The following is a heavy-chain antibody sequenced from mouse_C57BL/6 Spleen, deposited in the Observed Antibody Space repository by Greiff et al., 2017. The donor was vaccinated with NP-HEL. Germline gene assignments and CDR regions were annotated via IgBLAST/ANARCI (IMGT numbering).Heavy chain of an antibody. CDR3: ARESDGYSF. J-gene: IGHJ1*03. V-gene: IGHV3-6*01. Sequence: EVKLVESGPGLVKPSQSLSLTCSVTGYSITSGYYWNWIRQFPGNKLEWMGYISYDGSNNYNPSLKNRISITRDTSKNQFFLKLNSVTTEDTATYYCARESDGYSFWGTGTTVTVSS. CDR2: ISYDGSN. D-gene: IGHD2-3*01. CDR1: GYSITSGYY.